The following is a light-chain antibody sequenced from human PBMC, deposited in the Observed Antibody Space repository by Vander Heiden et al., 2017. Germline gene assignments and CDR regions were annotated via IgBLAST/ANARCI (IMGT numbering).Light chain of an antibody. CDR2: GAS. CDR1: QSVNTN. J-gene: IGKJ1*01. CDR3: QQHNNWPRT. V-gene: IGKV3-15*01. Sequence: ELVMTQSPATLSVSPGERATLSCRASQSVNTNLAWYQQKPGQAPRLLIYGASTRATGIPARFSGSGSGTEFTLTISSLQSEDFAVYFCQQHNNWPRTFGQGTKVEIK.